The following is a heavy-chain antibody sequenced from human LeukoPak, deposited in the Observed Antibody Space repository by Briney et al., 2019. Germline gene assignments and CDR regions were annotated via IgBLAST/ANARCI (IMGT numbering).Heavy chain of an antibody. V-gene: IGHV3-21*01. CDR3: ARGMATIDGYYYYMDV. Sequence: SGGSLRLSCAASGFTFSSYSMNWVRQAPGKGLEWVSSISSSSSYIYYADSVKGRFTISRDNAKNSLYLQMNSLRAEDTAVYYCARGMATIDGYYYYMDVWGKGTTVTVSS. D-gene: IGHD5-24*01. J-gene: IGHJ6*03. CDR2: ISSSSSYI. CDR1: GFTFSSYS.